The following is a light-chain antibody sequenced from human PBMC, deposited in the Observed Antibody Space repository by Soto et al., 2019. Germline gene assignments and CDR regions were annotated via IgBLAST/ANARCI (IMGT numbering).Light chain of an antibody. CDR3: QQLNSYPPIT. CDR1: QGISSY. J-gene: IGKJ3*01. Sequence: DIQLTQSPSFLSASVGDRVTITCRASQGISSYLAWYQQKPGKAPNLLIYAASTLQSGVPSRFSGSGSGTEFTLTISSRQPEDFATYYCQQLNSYPPITFGPGTKVDIK. V-gene: IGKV1-9*01. CDR2: AAS.